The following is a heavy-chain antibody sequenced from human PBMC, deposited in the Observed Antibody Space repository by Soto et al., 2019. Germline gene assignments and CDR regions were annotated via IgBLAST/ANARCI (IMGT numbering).Heavy chain of an antibody. CDR3: VRVNLVPGSRYFDY. Sequence: GGSLRLSCAASGFSFSDHYMDWVRQAPDKGLEWVGRIRRRDTNYITEYAASVKGRFTISRDDSKNSLYLQMNTLKTDDTAVYYCVRVNLVPGSRYFDYWGQGTLVTVSS. CDR1: GFSFSDHY. D-gene: IGHD6-19*01. CDR2: IRRRDTNYIT. V-gene: IGHV3-72*01. J-gene: IGHJ4*02.